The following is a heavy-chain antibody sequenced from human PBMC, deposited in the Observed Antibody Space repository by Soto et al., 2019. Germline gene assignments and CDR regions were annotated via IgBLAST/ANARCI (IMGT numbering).Heavy chain of an antibody. CDR2: IYYSGST. V-gene: IGHV4-59*01. Sequence: SETLSLTCTVSGGSISSYYWSWIRQPPGKGLEWIGYIYYSGSTNYNPSLKSRVTISVDTSKNQFSLKLSSVTAADTAVYYCARDLAVAGKGPHFDYWGQGTLVTVSS. CDR1: GGSISSYY. CDR3: ARDLAVAGKGPHFDY. D-gene: IGHD6-19*01. J-gene: IGHJ4*02.